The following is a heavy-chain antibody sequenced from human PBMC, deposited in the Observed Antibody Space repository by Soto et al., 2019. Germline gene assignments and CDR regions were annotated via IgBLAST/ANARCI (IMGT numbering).Heavy chain of an antibody. Sequence: ASVKVSFKASGYTFTDYFIHCVRQAPGQGLEWMGWINPNSGGTNYVQKFQGRVTMTRDTSISTVYMELSRLRSDDTAVYYCASSTSSYLRPDYWGQGTLVTVSS. CDR3: ASSTSSYLRPDY. D-gene: IGHD6-6*01. V-gene: IGHV1-2*02. CDR1: GYTFTDYF. CDR2: INPNSGGT. J-gene: IGHJ4*02.